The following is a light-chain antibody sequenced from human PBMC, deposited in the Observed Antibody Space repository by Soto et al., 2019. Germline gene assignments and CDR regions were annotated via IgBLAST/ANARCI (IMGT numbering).Light chain of an antibody. CDR3: SSYAGSNNVVV. J-gene: IGLJ2*01. CDR2: EVT. V-gene: IGLV2-8*01. CDR1: SSDVGGYNY. Sequence: QSALTQPPSASGSPGQSVTISCTGTSSDVGGYNYVSWYQQHPGKAPKVMIYEVTKRPSGVPDRFSGPKSGNTASLTVSGLQAEDEADYYCSSYAGSNNVVVFGGGPKLTVL.